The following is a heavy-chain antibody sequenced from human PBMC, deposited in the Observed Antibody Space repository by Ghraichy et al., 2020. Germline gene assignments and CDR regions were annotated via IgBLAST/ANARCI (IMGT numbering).Heavy chain of an antibody. CDR2: TYYRSKWSF. J-gene: IGHJ4*02. CDR3: AREASGSRLDF. V-gene: IGHV6-1*01. CDR1: GDSVSGNNVA. Sequence: SQTLSLTCAISGDSVSGNNVAWNWIRQSPSRGLQWLGRTYYRSKWSFEYAVSVKSLMTINPDTSKNQFSLQLNSVTPEDTAVYYCAREASGSRLDFWGQGILVTVSS. D-gene: IGHD3-10*01.